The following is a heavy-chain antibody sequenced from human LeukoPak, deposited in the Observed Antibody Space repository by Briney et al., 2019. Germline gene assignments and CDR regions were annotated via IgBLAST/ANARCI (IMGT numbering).Heavy chain of an antibody. D-gene: IGHD4-17*01. CDR1: GFTFSGYA. J-gene: IGHJ4*02. CDR2: MSGRGVST. CDR3: AKGGYYGDPDY. Sequence: PGGSLRLSCAASGFTFSGYAMSWVRQAPGKGLGWVSGMSGRGVSTYYADSVKGRFTISRDNSKNTLYLQMNSLRAEDTAVYYCAKGGYYGDPDYWGQGTLVTVSS. V-gene: IGHV3-23*01.